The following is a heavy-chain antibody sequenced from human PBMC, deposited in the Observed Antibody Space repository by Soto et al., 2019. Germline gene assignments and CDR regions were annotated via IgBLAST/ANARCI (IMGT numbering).Heavy chain of an antibody. CDR1: GYTFTSYG. CDR3: ARDSPPVDY. Sequence: QVQLVQSGAEVKKPGASVKVSCKASGYTFTSYGISWVRQAPGQGLEWMGWISDYNGNTKNAQKLQGRVNMTTDTSTSKAYMELSSLRSDDTAVYYCARDSPPVDYWGQGTLVTVSS. J-gene: IGHJ4*02. V-gene: IGHV1-18*01. CDR2: ISDYNGNT.